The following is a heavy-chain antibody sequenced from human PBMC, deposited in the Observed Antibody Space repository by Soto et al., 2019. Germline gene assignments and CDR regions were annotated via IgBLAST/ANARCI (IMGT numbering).Heavy chain of an antibody. CDR3: AKDPRRFHLGSGDGPYFFDY. D-gene: IGHD3-10*01. V-gene: IGHV3-23*01. CDR1: GFTFSNYA. Sequence: DVQMLESGGGLVRPGGSLRLSCVASGFTFSNYAMSWVRQTPGKGLEGVATISGNGGATNYADSLKGRFTISRDNSKDTLFLDINTLRGDDTATYFCAKDPRRFHLGSGDGPYFFDYWGQGTLVTVSS. J-gene: IGHJ4*02. CDR2: ISGNGGAT.